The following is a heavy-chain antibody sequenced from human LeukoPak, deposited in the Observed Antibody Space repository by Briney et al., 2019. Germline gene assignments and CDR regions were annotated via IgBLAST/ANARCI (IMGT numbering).Heavy chain of an antibody. J-gene: IGHJ4*02. Sequence: GSSVKVSYKASGGTFSSYAISWVRQAPGQGLEWMGGIIPIFGTANYAQKFQGRVTITADESTSTAYMELSSLRSEDTAVYYCARGPVVVAARYDFDYWGQGTLVTVSS. V-gene: IGHV1-69*01. D-gene: IGHD2-15*01. CDR1: GGTFSSYA. CDR2: IIPIFGTA. CDR3: ARGPVVVAARYDFDY.